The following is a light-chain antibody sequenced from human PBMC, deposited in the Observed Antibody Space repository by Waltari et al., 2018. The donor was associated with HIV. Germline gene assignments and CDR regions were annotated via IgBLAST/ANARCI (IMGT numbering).Light chain of an antibody. V-gene: IGLV2-23*02. Sequence: QSALTQPASVSGSPGQSITISCTGTSSDVGGYNLVSWYQQHPGKAPKLMIYGVSKPPSVGSNSFSGSKAGNRASLTISVLQAEDEADYYCCAYAGSTTYVIFGGGTKLTVL. J-gene: IGLJ2*01. CDR2: GVS. CDR3: CAYAGSTTYVI. CDR1: SSDVGGYNL.